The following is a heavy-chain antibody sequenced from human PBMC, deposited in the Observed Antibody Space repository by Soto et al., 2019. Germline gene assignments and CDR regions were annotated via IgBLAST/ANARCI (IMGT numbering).Heavy chain of an antibody. CDR2: ISVGSANT. J-gene: IGHJ4*02. CDR1: GYSFTNYG. CDR3: ARDSPATFDY. Sequence: ASVKVSCKASGYSFTNYGFSWVRQARGHRLQWIGWISVGSANTKYAQMLQERVTITRDISTSTAYMELSSLRPEDTALYYCARDSPATFDYWGQGTLVTVSS. D-gene: IGHD2-2*01. V-gene: IGHV1-58*01.